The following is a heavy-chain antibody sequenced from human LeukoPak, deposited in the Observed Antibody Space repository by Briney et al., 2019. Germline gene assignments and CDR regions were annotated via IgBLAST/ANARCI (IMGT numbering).Heavy chain of an antibody. D-gene: IGHD2-8*02. V-gene: IGHV3-21*06. J-gene: IGHJ4*02. Sequence: GGSLRLSCAASGFTFSSYDMSWVRQAPGRGLEWVSAISSTKSYIKYADSVKGRFTISRDNAKNLLFLQMNSLRAEDTAMYYCARDHISFSGADSWGQGTLVTVSS. CDR1: GFTFSSYD. CDR3: ARDHISFSGADS. CDR2: ISSTKSYI.